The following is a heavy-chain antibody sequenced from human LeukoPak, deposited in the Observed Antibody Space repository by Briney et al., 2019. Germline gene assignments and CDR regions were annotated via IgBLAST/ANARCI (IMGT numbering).Heavy chain of an antibody. CDR3: ARDLGGSYGNFDD. J-gene: IGHJ4*02. Sequence: SETPSLTCTVSGGSISSSYWSWIRQPPGKGLEWIGYIYSSGDTNYNPSLKSRVTISVDRSKSQFSLKVSSVTAADTAVYYCARDLGGSYGNFDDWGQGTLVTVSS. D-gene: IGHD5-18*01. CDR2: IYSSGDT. V-gene: IGHV4-59*01. CDR1: GGSISSSY.